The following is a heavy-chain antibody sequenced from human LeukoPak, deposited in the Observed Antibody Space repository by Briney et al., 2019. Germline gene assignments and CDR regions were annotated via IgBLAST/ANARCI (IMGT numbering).Heavy chain of an antibody. Sequence: SQTLSLTCTVSGGSISSTKYYWSWIRQPPGKGLEWIGYISYSGSIFYDPSLKSRVTISVDRSKNQFSLKLSSVTAADTAVYYCARNVGELLGWFDPWGQGTLVTVSS. CDR1: GGSISSTKYY. CDR3: ARNVGELLGWFDP. J-gene: IGHJ5*02. D-gene: IGHD1-26*01. CDR2: ISYSGSI. V-gene: IGHV4-30-4*01.